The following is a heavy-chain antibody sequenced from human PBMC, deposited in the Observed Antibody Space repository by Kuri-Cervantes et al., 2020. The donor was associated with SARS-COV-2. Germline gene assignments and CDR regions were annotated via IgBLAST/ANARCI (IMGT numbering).Heavy chain of an antibody. CDR2: IIPIFGTA. D-gene: IGHD6-6*01. CDR1: GGTFSSYA. Sequence: SLKVSCKASGGTFSSYAISWVRQAPGQGLEWMGGIIPIFGTANYAQKFQGRVTITADESTSTAYMELSRLRSDDTAVYYCARLSKYSSSSSYYYYGMDVWGQGNTV. V-gene: IGHV1-69*13. J-gene: IGHJ6*01. CDR3: ARLSKYSSSSSYYYYGMDV.